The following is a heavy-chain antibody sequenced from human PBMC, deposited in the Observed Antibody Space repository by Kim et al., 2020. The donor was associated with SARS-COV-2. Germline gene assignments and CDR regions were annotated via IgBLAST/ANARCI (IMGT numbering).Heavy chain of an antibody. CDR3: AKLRYYYDSSGYYLY. Sequence: DSVKGRFTISRDNSKNTLYLQMNSLRAEDTAVYYCAKLRYYYDSSGYYLYWGQGTLVTVSS. D-gene: IGHD3-22*01. V-gene: IGHV3-23*01. J-gene: IGHJ4*02.